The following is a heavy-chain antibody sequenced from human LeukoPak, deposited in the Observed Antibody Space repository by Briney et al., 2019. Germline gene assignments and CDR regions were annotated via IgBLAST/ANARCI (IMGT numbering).Heavy chain of an antibody. Sequence: PSETLSLTCTVSGASVSRSYWSWIRQPPGKGLEWIGYVYNSGTTKYHPSLESRVTISVDTSKNRFSLKLISVTAADTAVYYCAQTTGWPGFDYWGQGTLVTVSS. J-gene: IGHJ4*02. V-gene: IGHV4-59*02. D-gene: IGHD6-19*01. CDR2: VYNSGTT. CDR3: AQTTGWPGFDY. CDR1: GASVSRSY.